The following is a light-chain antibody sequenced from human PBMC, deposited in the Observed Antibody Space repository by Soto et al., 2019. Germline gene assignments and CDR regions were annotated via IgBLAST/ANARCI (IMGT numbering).Light chain of an antibody. CDR1: QSVRSNY. J-gene: IGKJ4*01. Sequence: EIVLTQSPDTLSLSPGERATLSCRASQSVRSNYLAWYQQKPGQAPRLLIYDASSRATGIPDRFSGSGSGTDFTITISRLEPEDFAVYYCHQYGSSPLTFGGGTKVEIK. V-gene: IGKV3-20*01. CDR3: HQYGSSPLT. CDR2: DAS.